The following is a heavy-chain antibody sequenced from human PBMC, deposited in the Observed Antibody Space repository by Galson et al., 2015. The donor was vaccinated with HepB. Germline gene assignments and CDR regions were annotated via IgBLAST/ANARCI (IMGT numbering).Heavy chain of an antibody. CDR3: ARGYSYEDPFDP. CDR2: IDWDDDK. D-gene: IGHD5-18*01. Sequence: PALVKPTQTLTLTCTFSGFSLSTSGVGVGWIRQPPGKALEWLALIDWDDDKYYSTSLKTRLTISKDTSKNQVVLTMTNMDPVDTATYYCARGYSYEDPFDPWGQGTLVTVSS. V-gene: IGHV2-70*01. J-gene: IGHJ5*02. CDR1: GFSLSTSGVG.